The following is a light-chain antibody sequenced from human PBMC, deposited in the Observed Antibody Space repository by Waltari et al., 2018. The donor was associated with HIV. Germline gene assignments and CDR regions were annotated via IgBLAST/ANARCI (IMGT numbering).Light chain of an antibody. CDR3: QSYDRRLSDSFV. Sequence: QSVLTLPPSVSRSPGQRVTIDCTGSSSNLRAGYDVHWHQHLPGTVPKLLIFGKTKRPSGGPARFSGSKSGTSASLAITGLKAEDEAEYYCQSYDRRLSDSFVFGTGTKVTVL. J-gene: IGLJ1*01. CDR2: GKT. CDR1: SSNLRAGYD. V-gene: IGLV1-40*01.